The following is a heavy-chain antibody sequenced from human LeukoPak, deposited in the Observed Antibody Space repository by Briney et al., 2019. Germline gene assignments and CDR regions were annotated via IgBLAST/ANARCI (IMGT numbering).Heavy chain of an antibody. CDR3: ATSRGYFFRWFQH. D-gene: IGHD3-22*01. J-gene: IGHJ1*01. CDR2: IASSGSTI. V-gene: IGHV3-48*03. Sequence: GGSLRLSCSASGFTFSNYEMNWVRQAPGKGLEWVSYIASSGSTIYYADSVKGRFTISRDNAKSSLYLHMNSLRADDTAVYYCATSRGYFFRWFQHWGQGTLVTVSS. CDR1: GFTFSNYE.